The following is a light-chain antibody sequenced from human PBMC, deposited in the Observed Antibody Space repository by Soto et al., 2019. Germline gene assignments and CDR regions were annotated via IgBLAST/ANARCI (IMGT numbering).Light chain of an antibody. Sequence: QSVLTQPASVSGSPGQSITISCTGTSSDVGIFNLVSWYQQHPGEAPKLMIYEDTKRPSGISNRFSGSKSGNTASLTISRLQADDEADYYCCSYAGSSTWVFGGGTQLTVL. CDR1: SSDVGIFNL. V-gene: IGLV2-23*01. CDR2: EDT. CDR3: CSYAGSSTWV. J-gene: IGLJ3*02.